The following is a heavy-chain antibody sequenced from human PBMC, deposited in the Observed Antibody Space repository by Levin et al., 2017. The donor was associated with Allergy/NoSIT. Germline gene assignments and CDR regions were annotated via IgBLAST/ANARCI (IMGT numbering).Heavy chain of an antibody. D-gene: IGHD2-2*01. CDR2: ISTHNGNT. J-gene: IGHJ6*03. CDR1: GYTFKNYG. Sequence: ASVKVSCKASGYTFKNYGISWVRQAPGQGLEWMGWISTHNGNTNYAQSFQGRVTMTTDTSTSTADMELRSLISDDTAVYDCARFVVTPVSYFYMDVWGKGTTVTVSS. CDR3: ARFVVTPVSYFYMDV. V-gene: IGHV1-18*01.